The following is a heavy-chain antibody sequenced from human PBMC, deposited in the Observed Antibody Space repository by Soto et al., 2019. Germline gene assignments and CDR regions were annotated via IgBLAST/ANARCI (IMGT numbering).Heavy chain of an antibody. Sequence: QVQLVQSGAEVKKPGSSVTVSCKASGGAFSSYAISWVRQAPGQGLEGMGGIIPIFGTTNYAQKFQGRVTITADESTSTAYVELTSLKSWVTAVYFCGEGYYFGYWGQGTLVTVSS. CDR3: GEGYYFGY. CDR1: GGAFSSYA. V-gene: IGHV1-69*01. CDR2: IIPIFGTT. J-gene: IGHJ4*02.